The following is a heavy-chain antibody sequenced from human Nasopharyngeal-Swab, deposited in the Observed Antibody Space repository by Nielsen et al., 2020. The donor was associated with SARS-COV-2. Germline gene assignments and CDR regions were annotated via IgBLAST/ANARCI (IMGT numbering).Heavy chain of an antibody. CDR2: FDPEDGET. V-gene: IGHV1-24*01. CDR1: GYTLTALS. CDR3: ATGPQQWLPTWFDP. Sequence: ASVNVSCKVSGYTLTALSMHWVRQAPGKGLEWMGGFDPEDGETIYAQKFQGRVTMTEDTSTDTAYMELSSLRSEDTAVYYCATGPQQWLPTWFDPWGQGTLVTVSS. J-gene: IGHJ5*02. D-gene: IGHD6-19*01.